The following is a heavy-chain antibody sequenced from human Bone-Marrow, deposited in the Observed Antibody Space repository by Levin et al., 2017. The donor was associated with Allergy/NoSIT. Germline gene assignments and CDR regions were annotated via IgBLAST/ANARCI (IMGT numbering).Heavy chain of an antibody. CDR1: GGTFSSHA. V-gene: IGHV1-69*04. J-gene: IGHJ6*03. CDR3: SRDLVGSGNEGYYYYMDG. CDR2: IIPIVGKV. Sequence: SVKVSCEASGGTFSSHAVSWVRQAPGQGLEWMGRIIPIVGKVDYAQNFQGGVTITADKSTSTVFMALSSLRSDDTAVYYCSRDLVGSGNEGYYYYMDGWGKGTTVTVSS. D-gene: IGHD3-10*01.